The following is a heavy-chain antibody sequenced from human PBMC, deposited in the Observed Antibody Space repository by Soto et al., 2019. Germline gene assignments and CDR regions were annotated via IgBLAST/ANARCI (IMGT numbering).Heavy chain of an antibody. D-gene: IGHD6-13*01. J-gene: IGHJ5*02. Sequence: QVQLVQSGAEVKKPGSSVKVSCKASGGTFSSYAISWVRQAPGQGLEWMGGIIPIFGTANYAQKFQGRVTITAAESTSTAYKELSSLRSEDTAVYYCAREPKDSSSWYGWFDPWGQGTLVTVSS. V-gene: IGHV1-69*01. CDR3: AREPKDSSSWYGWFDP. CDR1: GGTFSSYA. CDR2: IIPIFGTA.